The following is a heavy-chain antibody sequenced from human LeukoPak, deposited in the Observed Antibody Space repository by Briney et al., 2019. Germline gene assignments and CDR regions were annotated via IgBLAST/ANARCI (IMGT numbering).Heavy chain of an antibody. CDR3: ARSGRSRGPFDY. Sequence: GESLKISCKSSGYSFTTYWIGWVRQMPGKGLEWMGIIYPSDSDTRYSPSLQGQVTISADKSITTAYLQWSSLKASDTAMYYCARSGRSRGPFDYWGQGTLVTVSS. J-gene: IGHJ4*02. CDR1: GYSFTTYW. CDR2: IYPSDSDT. V-gene: IGHV5-51*01. D-gene: IGHD3-10*01.